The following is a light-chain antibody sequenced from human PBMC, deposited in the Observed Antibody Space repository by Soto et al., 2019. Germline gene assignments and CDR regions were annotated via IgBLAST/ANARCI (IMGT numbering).Light chain of an antibody. CDR1: QDIRTS. CDR3: KTYHHLPPFT. Sequence: DIQMTQSPSSLSASVGARVSITCQASQDIRTSLSWFQHKPGRAPKLLIYGASYLEIGVPSRFRGRASGSDFTSTITILQPEDIATYYCKTYHHLPPFTFGTGTIVHIK. J-gene: IGKJ3*01. CDR2: GAS. V-gene: IGKV1-33*01.